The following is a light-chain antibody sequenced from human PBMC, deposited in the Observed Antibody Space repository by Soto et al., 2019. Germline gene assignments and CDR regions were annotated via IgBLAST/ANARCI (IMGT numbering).Light chain of an antibody. Sequence: QSVLTQSSSASASLGSSVKLTCTLSSRHFTYIIAWHQQQPGKAPRYLMKLERSGSYNKGSGVPDRFSGSSSGADRYLTISNLQSEDEADYYCETWDSNTRVFGTGTKVTVL. V-gene: IGLV4-60*03. CDR2: LERSGSY. CDR1: SRHFTYI. CDR3: ETWDSNTRV. J-gene: IGLJ1*01.